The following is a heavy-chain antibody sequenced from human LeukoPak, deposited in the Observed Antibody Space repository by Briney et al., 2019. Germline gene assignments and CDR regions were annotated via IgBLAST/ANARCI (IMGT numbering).Heavy chain of an antibody. Sequence: GGSLRLSCAASGFTFSSYGMNWVRQAPGKGLEWVSSISSSSSYIYYADSVKGRFTISRDNAKNSLYLQMNSLRAEDTAVYYCARGSCSSTSCYPFDYWGQGTLVTVSS. CDR3: ARGSCSSTSCYPFDY. V-gene: IGHV3-21*01. CDR2: ISSSSSYI. J-gene: IGHJ4*02. CDR1: GFTFSSYG. D-gene: IGHD2-2*01.